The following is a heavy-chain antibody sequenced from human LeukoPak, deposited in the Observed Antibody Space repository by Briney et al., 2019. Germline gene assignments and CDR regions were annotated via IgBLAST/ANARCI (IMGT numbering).Heavy chain of an antibody. J-gene: IGHJ3*02. CDR3: ARDTGLVRGVYDAFDI. Sequence: GGSLRLSCATSGFTFTAYSMNWVRQAPGRGLEWVSYISSSSSNIYYADSVKGRFTISRDNAKNSLYLQMNSLRDEDTAVYYCARDTGLVRGVYDAFDIWGQGTMVTVSS. CDR2: ISSSSSNI. CDR1: GFTFTAYS. V-gene: IGHV3-48*02. D-gene: IGHD3-10*01.